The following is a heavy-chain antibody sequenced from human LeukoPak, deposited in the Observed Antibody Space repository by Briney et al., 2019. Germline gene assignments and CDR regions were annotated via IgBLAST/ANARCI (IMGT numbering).Heavy chain of an antibody. V-gene: IGHV1-2*02. D-gene: IGHD2-2*01. CDR2: INLNSGGT. J-gene: IGHJ3*02. CDR1: GYTFTGDY. CDR3: ARDPDCSSTSCPVTDAFDI. Sequence: ASLKVSSKASGYTFTGDYMHWVRQAPGQGPEWMGWINLNSGGTTYAQKFKGRVTMTRDTSISTAYMELSRLRSDDTAVYYCARDPDCSSTSCPVTDAFDIWGQGTMVTVLS.